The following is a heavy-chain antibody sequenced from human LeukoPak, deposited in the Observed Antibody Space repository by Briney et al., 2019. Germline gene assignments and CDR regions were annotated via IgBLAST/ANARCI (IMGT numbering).Heavy chain of an antibody. CDR3: ARAGNQLLYFPYFDY. Sequence: SETLSLTCTVSGGSISSGDYYWSWIRQPPGKGLEWIGYIYYSGSTYYIPSLKSRVTISVDTSKNQFSLKLSSVTAADTAVYYCARAGNQLLYFPYFDYWGQGTLVTVSS. CDR2: IYYSGST. CDR1: GGSISSGDYY. V-gene: IGHV4-30-4*01. D-gene: IGHD2-2*02. J-gene: IGHJ4*02.